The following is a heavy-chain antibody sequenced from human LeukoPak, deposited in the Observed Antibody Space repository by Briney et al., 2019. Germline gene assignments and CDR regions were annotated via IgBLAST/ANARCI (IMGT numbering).Heavy chain of an antibody. CDR3: ARGGGSYFVDY. CDR2: INLNSGGT. CDR1: GYTFTAYY. J-gene: IGHJ4*02. D-gene: IGHD1-26*01. Sequence: GASVEVSCKPTGYTFTAYYIHWVRQAPGQGFQWMGWINLNSGGTNYAQSFQGRVTMTRDTSISTVFMELSSLISDDTAEYYCARGGGSYFVDYWGQGTLVTVSS. V-gene: IGHV1-2*02.